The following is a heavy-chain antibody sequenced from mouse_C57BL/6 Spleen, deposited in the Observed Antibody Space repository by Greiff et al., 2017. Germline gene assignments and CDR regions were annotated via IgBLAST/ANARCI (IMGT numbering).Heavy chain of an antibody. CDR1: GYTFTSYW. CDR3: ARHAAQATWFAY. CDR2: IDPSDSET. V-gene: IGHV1-52*01. Sequence: VKLQQPGAELVRPGSSVKLSCKASGYTFTSYWMHWVKQRPIQGLEWIGNIDPSDSETHYNQKFKDKATLTVDKSSSTAYMQLSSLTSEDSAVYYCARHAAQATWFAYWGQGTLVTVSA. J-gene: IGHJ3*01. D-gene: IGHD3-2*02.